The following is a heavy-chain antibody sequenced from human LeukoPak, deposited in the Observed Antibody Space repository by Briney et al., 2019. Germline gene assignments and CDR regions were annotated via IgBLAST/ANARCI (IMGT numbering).Heavy chain of an antibody. CDR2: ILYDGSNK. J-gene: IGHJ6*02. V-gene: IGHV3-30*01. CDR1: GFTFSTNV. Sequence: GGSLRLSCAASGFTFSTNVMHWVRQAPGKGLQWVAVILYDGSNKYYADSVKGRFIISRDNSKNTLYLQMNSLTAEDTAVYYCARVVAGSVYNCGMDVWGQGTTVTVSS. D-gene: IGHD6-19*01. CDR3: ARVVAGSVYNCGMDV.